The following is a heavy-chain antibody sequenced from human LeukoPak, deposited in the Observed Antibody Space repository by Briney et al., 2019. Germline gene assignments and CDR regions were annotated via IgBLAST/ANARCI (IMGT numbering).Heavy chain of an antibody. CDR3: ARALYQDYYYMDV. D-gene: IGHD2-2*01. CDR2: VYYSGNT. J-gene: IGHJ6*03. Sequence: PSDTLSLICTVSGGSVSSSLYYWGWIRQPPGKGLEWIGSVYYSGNTYYNPSLKSRVTISVDTSKNQFSLKVTSVTAADTAVYFCARALYQDYYYMDVWGKATTVTVSS. V-gene: IGHV4-39*01. CDR1: GGSVSSSLYY.